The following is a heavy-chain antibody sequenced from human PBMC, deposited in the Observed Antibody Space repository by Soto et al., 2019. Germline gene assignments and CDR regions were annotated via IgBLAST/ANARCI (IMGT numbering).Heavy chain of an antibody. Sequence: PGGSLRLSCAASGFTFSSYSMHWVRQAPGKGLEWVSSIGTRSGIYYADSVKGRFTISRDNAKNSLSLQMNSMTAEDTAVYYCAREETAWPLAYGLDVWGQGTTVTVSS. V-gene: IGHV3-21*01. CDR1: GFTFSSYS. J-gene: IGHJ6*02. CDR3: AREETAWPLAYGLDV. D-gene: IGHD2-21*02. CDR2: IGTRSGI.